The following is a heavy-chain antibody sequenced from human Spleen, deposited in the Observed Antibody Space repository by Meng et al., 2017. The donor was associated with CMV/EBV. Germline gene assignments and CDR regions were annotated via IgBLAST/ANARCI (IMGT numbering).Heavy chain of an antibody. J-gene: IGHJ5*02. CDR2: IYYTGAT. D-gene: IGHD3-3*01. V-gene: IGHV4-39*07. CDR3: ARGPKFAIFGVVIKGWFDP. CDR1: GGSISSNTYY. Sequence: SETLSLTCTVSGGSISSNTYYWGWIRQPPGKGLEWIGSIYYTGATYYNPSLESRVTISADTTKNQFSLRLSSVTAADTAMYYCARGPKFAIFGVVIKGWFDPWGQGTLVTVSS.